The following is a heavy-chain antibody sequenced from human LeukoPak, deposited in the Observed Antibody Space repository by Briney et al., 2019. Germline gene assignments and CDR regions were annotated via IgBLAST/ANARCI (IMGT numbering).Heavy chain of an antibody. CDR3: ARLSITEDYYYGMDV. CDR2: IYPGDSDT. V-gene: IGHV5-51*01. CDR1: GYSFTSYW. D-gene: IGHD1-14*01. Sequence: GESLKISCKGSGYSFTSYWIGWVRQMPGKGLEWMGIIYPGDSDTRYSPSFQAQVTISADKSISTAYLQWSSLKASDTAMYYCARLSITEDYYYGMDVWGQGTTVTVSS. J-gene: IGHJ6*02.